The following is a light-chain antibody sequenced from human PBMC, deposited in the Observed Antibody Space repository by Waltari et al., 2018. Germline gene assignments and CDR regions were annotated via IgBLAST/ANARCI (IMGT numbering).Light chain of an antibody. CDR3: SSSTGTTWV. V-gene: IGLV2-14*03. Sequence: QSALTQPASVSGSPGQSINISCSGISSDVGVYNYVSWYQQHAGKAPELMIYDVSNRPSWVSNRFSGAKSGSTASLTISGLQAEDEADYYCSSSTGTTWVFGGGTKVSFL. CDR2: DVS. J-gene: IGLJ3*02. CDR1: SSDVGVYNY.